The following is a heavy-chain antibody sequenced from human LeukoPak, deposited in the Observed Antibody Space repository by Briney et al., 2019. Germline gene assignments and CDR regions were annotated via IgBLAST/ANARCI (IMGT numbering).Heavy chain of an antibody. V-gene: IGHV3-30*02. D-gene: IGHD6-13*01. CDR2: IRYDGSNK. CDR3: ARRWSFDY. J-gene: IGHJ4*02. Sequence: PGGSLRLSCAASGLTFSSYGMHWVRQAPGKGLEWVAFIRYDGSNKYYADSVKGRFTISRDNSKNTLYLQMNSLRVEDTAVYYCARRWSFDYWGQGTLVTVSS. CDR1: GLTFSSYG.